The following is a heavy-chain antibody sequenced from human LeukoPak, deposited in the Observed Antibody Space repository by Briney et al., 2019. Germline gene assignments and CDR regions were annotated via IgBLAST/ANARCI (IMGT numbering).Heavy chain of an antibody. CDR1: GFTFSIYA. D-gene: IGHD6-19*01. V-gene: IGHV3-23*01. Sequence: GGSLRLSCAASGFTFSIYAMSWVRQAPGKGLEWVSSISGTSGNTYYADSVKGRFAISRDNSKDTLYLQMNSLRAEDTAVYYCVRDHRAVALNWFDPWGQGTLVTVSS. CDR2: ISGTSGNT. J-gene: IGHJ5*02. CDR3: VRDHRAVALNWFDP.